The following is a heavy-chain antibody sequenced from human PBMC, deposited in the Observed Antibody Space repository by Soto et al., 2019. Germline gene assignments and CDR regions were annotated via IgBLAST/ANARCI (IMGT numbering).Heavy chain of an antibody. CDR2: IYYPGRT. CDR3: ARATPSVATLGYGMDV. CDR1: GGSINSGGYY. V-gene: IGHV4-31*03. J-gene: IGHJ6*02. D-gene: IGHD5-12*01. Sequence: QVQLQESGPGLVKPSQTLSLTCTVSGGSINSGGYYWNWIRQHPGRGLEWMGYIYYPGRTYYTPSLKSRITFSIDTSRNQFSLKVNSVTAADTAVYYCARATPSVATLGYGMDVWGQGTTVVVSS.